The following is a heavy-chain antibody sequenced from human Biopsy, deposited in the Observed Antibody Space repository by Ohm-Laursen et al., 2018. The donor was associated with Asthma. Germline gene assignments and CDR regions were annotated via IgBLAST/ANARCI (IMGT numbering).Heavy chain of an antibody. CDR3: AKPLNTYNFYAYDV. CDR2: TTWNSGSR. Sequence: SLRLSCTASGFAVSRDHMFWVRQAPGKGLEWVAATTWNSGSRVYAVSVKGRFTISRDNAQNSLYLHMNGLKPEDTAAYYCAKPLNTYNFYAYDVWGQGTTVVVSS. J-gene: IGHJ6*02. CDR1: GFAVSRDH. D-gene: IGHD5/OR15-5a*01. V-gene: IGHV3-9*01.